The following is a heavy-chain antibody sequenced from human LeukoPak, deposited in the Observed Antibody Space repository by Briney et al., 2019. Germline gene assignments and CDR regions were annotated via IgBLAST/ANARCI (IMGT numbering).Heavy chain of an antibody. CDR2: FDPEDGET. Sequence: ASVKVSCKVSGYTLTELSMHWVRQAPGKGLEWMGGFDPEDGETIYAQKFQGRVTMTEDTSTDTAYMELSSLRSEDTAVYYCARLPSHYYDSSSHGDYWGQGTLVTVSS. V-gene: IGHV1-24*01. CDR3: ARLPSHYYDSSSHGDY. J-gene: IGHJ4*02. D-gene: IGHD3-22*01. CDR1: GYTLTELS.